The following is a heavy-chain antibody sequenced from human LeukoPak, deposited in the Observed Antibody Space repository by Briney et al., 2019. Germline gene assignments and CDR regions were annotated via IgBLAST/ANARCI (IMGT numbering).Heavy chain of an antibody. J-gene: IGHJ4*02. CDR3: ASRKGYYGSGSYYNV. Sequence: SETLSLTCTVSGGSISSSSYYWSWIRQPPGKGLEWIGYIYYSGSTNYNPSLKSRVTISVDTSKNQFSLKLSSVTAADTAVYYCASRKGYYGSGSYYNVWGQGTLVTVSS. CDR1: GGSISSSSYY. V-gene: IGHV4-61*01. D-gene: IGHD3-10*01. CDR2: IYYSGST.